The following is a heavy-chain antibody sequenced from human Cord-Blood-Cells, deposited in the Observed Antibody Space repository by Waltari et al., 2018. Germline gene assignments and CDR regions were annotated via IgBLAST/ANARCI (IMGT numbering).Heavy chain of an antibody. D-gene: IGHD7-27*01. V-gene: IGHV3-7*01. CDR2: IKQDGSGK. J-gene: IGHJ4*02. CDR3: ARQTGERAFDY. CDR1: GFTFSSYW. Sequence: EVQLVESGGGLVQPGGSLRLSCAASGFTFSSYWMSWVRQAPGKGLEWVANIKQDGSGKYYVDSVKGRFTISGDNAKNSLYLQMNSLRAEDTAVYYCARQTGERAFDYWGQGTLVTVSS.